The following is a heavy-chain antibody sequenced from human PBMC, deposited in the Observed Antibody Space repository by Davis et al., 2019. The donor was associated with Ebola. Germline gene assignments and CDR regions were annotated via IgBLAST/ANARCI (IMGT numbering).Heavy chain of an antibody. CDR3: ARERRLRLHVYGMDV. J-gene: IGHJ6*02. D-gene: IGHD4-11*01. CDR2: INPSGGST. V-gene: IGHV1-46*01. Sequence: AASVKVSCKASGYTFTSYYMHWVRQAPGQGLEWMGIINPSGGSTGYAQKFQGRVTMTRDTSTSTVYMELSSLRSEDTAVYYCARERRLRLHVYGMDVWGQGTTVTVSS. CDR1: GYTFTSYY.